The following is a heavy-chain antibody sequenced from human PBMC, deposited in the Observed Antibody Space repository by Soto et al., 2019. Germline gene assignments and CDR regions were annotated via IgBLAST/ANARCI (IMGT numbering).Heavy chain of an antibody. V-gene: IGHV3-23*01. Sequence: GGSLRLSCAAFGFTFSSYAMSWVRQAPGKGLEWVSAISGSGGSTYYADSVKGRFTISRDNSKNTLYLQMNSLRAEDTAVYYCAKGGPGYCSGGSCYSGFRFDPWGQGTLVTVSS. J-gene: IGHJ5*02. CDR1: GFTFSSYA. CDR3: AKGGPGYCSGGSCYSGFRFDP. CDR2: ISGSGGST. D-gene: IGHD2-15*01.